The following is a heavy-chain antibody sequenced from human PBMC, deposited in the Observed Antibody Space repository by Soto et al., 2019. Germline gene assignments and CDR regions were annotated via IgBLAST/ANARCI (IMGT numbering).Heavy chain of an antibody. CDR1: GFTFSSYW. V-gene: IGHV3-7*03. CDR3: ARLDSSGYYARDTFDI. CDR2: IKQDGSEK. D-gene: IGHD3-22*01. Sequence: EVQLVESGGGLVQPGGSLRLSCAASGFTFSSYWMSWVRQAPGKGLEWVASIKQDGSEKHYVDSVKCRFTISRDNAKNSQYLQINRRRAEDTALYYCARLDSSGYYARDTFDIWGQGTKVTVSS. J-gene: IGHJ3*02.